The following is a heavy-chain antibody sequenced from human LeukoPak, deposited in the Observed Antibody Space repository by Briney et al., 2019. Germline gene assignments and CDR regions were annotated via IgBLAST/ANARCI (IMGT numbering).Heavy chain of an antibody. Sequence: ASVKVSCKASGYTFTGYYMHWVRQAPGQGLEWMGWINPNSGGTNYAQEFQGRVTMTRDTSISTAYMELSRLRSDDTAVYYCARDPGRMVRGVNRFDPWGQGTLVTVSS. CDR3: ARDPGRMVRGVNRFDP. CDR1: GYTFTGYY. CDR2: INPNSGGT. D-gene: IGHD3-10*01. J-gene: IGHJ5*02. V-gene: IGHV1-2*02.